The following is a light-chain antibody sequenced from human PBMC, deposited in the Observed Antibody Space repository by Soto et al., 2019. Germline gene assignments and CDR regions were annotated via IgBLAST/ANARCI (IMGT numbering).Light chain of an antibody. Sequence: QSVLTQPRSVSAAPGQRVTISCSGSSSNVGSNYVSWYQQLTGSAPKLLFYDNIQRPSGIPDRFSGSRSGTSATLGITGLQTGDEADYYCGTWGSSLSAVVFGGGTKLTVL. CDR2: DNI. J-gene: IGLJ2*01. V-gene: IGLV1-51*01. CDR3: GTWGSSLSAVV. CDR1: SSNVGSNY.